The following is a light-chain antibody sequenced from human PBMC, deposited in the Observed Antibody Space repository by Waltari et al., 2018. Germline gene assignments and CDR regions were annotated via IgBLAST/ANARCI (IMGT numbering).Light chain of an antibody. J-gene: IGKJ1*01. CDR1: QSLAQSDGKTS. CDR3: VQGTQWPPT. Sequence: DVVMTQSPLSLLVTVGQPASISCRSSQSLAQSDGKTSLMWVQLRPGQSPRRLFCRVSDRDSGVPDRFSGSGSGTDFTLKISRVEAEDVGVYYCVQGTQWPPTFGQGTKVEIK. CDR2: RVS. V-gene: IGKV2-30*02.